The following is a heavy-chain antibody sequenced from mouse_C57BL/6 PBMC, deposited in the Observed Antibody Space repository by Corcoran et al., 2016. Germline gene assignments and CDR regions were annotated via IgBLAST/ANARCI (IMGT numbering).Heavy chain of an antibody. D-gene: IGHD2-4*01. V-gene: IGHV9-3*01. CDR1: GYTFITYG. CDR2: INTYSGVP. Sequence: QNQLLQSGPALKKPGETVKISCKASGYTFITYGMSWVKQAPAKGLKWMGWINTYSGVPTYADDFKGRFAFSLHISASTAYLQINNLKNDDTATYFCARKGSYDYDGKGYFAYWGQGTLVTVSA. J-gene: IGHJ3*01. CDR3: ARKGSYDYDGKGYFAY.